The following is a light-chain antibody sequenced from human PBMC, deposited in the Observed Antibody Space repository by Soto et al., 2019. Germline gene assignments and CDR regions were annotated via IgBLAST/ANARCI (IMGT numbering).Light chain of an antibody. Sequence: EILMTQSPVTLSVSPGERATLSCRASQSVSSNLAWYQQKPGQAPSLLIYRAFTRASGIPARFSGSGSGTEFTLTISSLESEDVALYYCQQYNDWPLTFGQGTKVEI. CDR3: QQYNDWPLT. J-gene: IGKJ1*01. V-gene: IGKV3-15*01. CDR2: RAF. CDR1: QSVSSN.